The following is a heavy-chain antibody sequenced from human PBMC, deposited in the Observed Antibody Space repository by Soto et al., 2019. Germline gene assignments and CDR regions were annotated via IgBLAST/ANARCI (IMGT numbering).Heavy chain of an antibody. D-gene: IGHD2-8*01. CDR2: IKQDGSEK. CDR1: GFTFSTYW. J-gene: IGHJ4*02. Sequence: EVQLVESGGSLVQPGGSLRLSCAASGFTFSTYWMTWVRQAPGKGPEWVASIKQDGSEKYYVDSVKGRFTISRDNAKNLLYLQMNSLRAEGTAVYYCARSVMVYSYFDCWGQGTLVTVSS. V-gene: IGHV3-7*03. CDR3: ARSVMVYSYFDC.